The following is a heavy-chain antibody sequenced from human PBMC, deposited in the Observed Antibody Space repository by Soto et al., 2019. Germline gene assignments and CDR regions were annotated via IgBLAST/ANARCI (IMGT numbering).Heavy chain of an antibody. V-gene: IGHV4-59*01. D-gene: IGHD6-13*01. CDR3: AKYRRTEAEGFTLDY. Sequence: SEDPSLTCTVSGDSINNYYWSWIRQPPGKRLEWIGYIYYTGSTTYNPSLESRVTMSVDTSKNQFSLKLNSVNAADTAVYYCAKYRRTEAEGFTLDYWGRGTLVTVSS. J-gene: IGHJ4*02. CDR2: IYYTGST. CDR1: GDSINNYY.